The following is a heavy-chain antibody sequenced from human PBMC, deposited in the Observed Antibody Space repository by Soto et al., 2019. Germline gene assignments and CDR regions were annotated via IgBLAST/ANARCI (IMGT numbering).Heavy chain of an antibody. V-gene: IGHV4-4*02. CDR2: IYHSGST. CDR3: ARESPCGGSVSSPWDNWFDP. CDR1: GGSISSSNW. D-gene: IGHD3-10*01. Sequence: QVQLQESGPGLVKPSGTLSLTCAVSGGSISSSNWWSWVRQPPGKGLEWIGEIYHSGSTNYNPSRKSRVNISVDKSKHQFSLKRRSVTAADTAVYYCARESPCGGSVSSPWDNWFDPWGQGTLVTVSS. J-gene: IGHJ5*02.